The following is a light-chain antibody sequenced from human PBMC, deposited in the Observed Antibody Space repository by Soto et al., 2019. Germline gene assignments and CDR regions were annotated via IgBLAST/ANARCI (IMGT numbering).Light chain of an antibody. CDR3: QQSYSSPPT. CDR2: AAS. CDR1: QSISNH. V-gene: IGKV1-39*01. Sequence: DIQMTQSPSSLSASVEDRFIITCRASQSISNHLNWYQKKPGKAPKLLIFAASSLQSGVHSRFSGSRSGPDFTLTISSLQPEDFATYYCQQSYSSPPTFGKGNKVEIK. J-gene: IGKJ1*01.